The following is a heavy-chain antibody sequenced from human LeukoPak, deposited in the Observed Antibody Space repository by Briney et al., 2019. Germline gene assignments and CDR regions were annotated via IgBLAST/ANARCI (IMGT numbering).Heavy chain of an antibody. CDR2: IRSKANSYAT. CDR1: GSTFSGSA. Sequence: GGSWKLSCEASGSTFSGSALHWVRQPSGNGLGWVGRIRSKANSYATAYAASVKGRFTISRDDSKNTAYLQMNSLKTEDTAVYYCTSKSPDYWGQGTLVTVSS. V-gene: IGHV3-73*01. CDR3: TSKSPDY. J-gene: IGHJ4*02.